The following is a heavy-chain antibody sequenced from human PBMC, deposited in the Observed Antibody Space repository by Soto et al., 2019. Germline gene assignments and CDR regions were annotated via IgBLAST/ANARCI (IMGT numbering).Heavy chain of an antibody. V-gene: IGHV1-69*13. CDR1: GGAFGRYS. Sequence: SVKVSCXASGGAFGRYSVSWVRQAPGQGLEWIGGVIPVFNTSNYSLKFQGRVAIFADLSTSTVFMELRSLRSEDTALYYCARGDEMTAVTIFEYWGQGTLVTVSS. J-gene: IGHJ4*02. CDR2: VIPVFNTS. D-gene: IGHD4-17*01. CDR3: ARGDEMTAVTIFEY.